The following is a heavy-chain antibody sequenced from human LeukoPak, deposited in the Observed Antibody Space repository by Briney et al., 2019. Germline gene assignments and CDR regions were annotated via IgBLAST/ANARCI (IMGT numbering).Heavy chain of an antibody. CDR1: GGSISSSSYY. CDR3: ASRTGTLDY. Sequence: SGTLSLTCTVSGGSISSSSYYWGWIRQPPGKGLEWIGSIYYSGSTYYNPSLKSRVTISVDTSKNQFSLKLSSVTAADTAVYYCASRTGTLDYWGQGTLVTVSS. CDR2: IYYSGST. D-gene: IGHD7-27*01. J-gene: IGHJ4*02. V-gene: IGHV4-39*01.